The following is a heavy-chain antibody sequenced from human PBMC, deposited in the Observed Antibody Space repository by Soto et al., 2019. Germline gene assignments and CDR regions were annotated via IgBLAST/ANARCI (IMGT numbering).Heavy chain of an antibody. V-gene: IGHV3-23*01. CDR1: GITHNNYA. CDR3: ANDRTYPSDQFHN. J-gene: IGHJ4*01. CDR2: ISANGQGI. Sequence: GGSLRLSCAASGITHNNYAMSWVRQAPGKGLEWVLAISANGQGIYYADSVKGRFIISRDSSKNTVFLHMDSLTAEDTAVYYCANDRTYPSDQFHNWHHETLV. D-gene: IGHD2-2*01.